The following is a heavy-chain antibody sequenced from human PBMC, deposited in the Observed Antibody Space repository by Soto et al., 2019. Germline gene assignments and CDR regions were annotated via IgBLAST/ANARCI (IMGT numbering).Heavy chain of an antibody. Sequence: SETLSLTCTVSGGSSSSDDDTWTWLRQSPGKALEWRGYIYQSGTTYQNPSLQSRVTISLDTSKNHFSLKLTSLTAADTALYYCARGDFAPRGFHYHGLDVWGQGTTVTASS. CDR3: ARGDFAPRGFHYHGLDV. J-gene: IGHJ6*02. D-gene: IGHD3-10*01. V-gene: IGHV4-30-2*06. CDR2: IYQSGTT. CDR1: GGSSSSDDDT.